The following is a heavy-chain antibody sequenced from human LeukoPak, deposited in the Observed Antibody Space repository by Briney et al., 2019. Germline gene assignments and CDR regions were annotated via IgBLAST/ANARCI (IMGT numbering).Heavy chain of an antibody. D-gene: IGHD3-22*01. J-gene: IGHJ1*01. CDR1: GYTFSGYY. CDR2: INPNSGGT. CDR3: ARGYYNSSDYEYFQH. V-gene: IGHV1-2*02. Sequence: ASVKVSCKASGYTFSGYYLHWVRQAPGQGLEWMGWINPNSGGTNSAQKFQGRVTMTRDTSIITAYMELSRLRSDDTAVYFCARGYYNSSDYEYFQHWGQGTLVTVSS.